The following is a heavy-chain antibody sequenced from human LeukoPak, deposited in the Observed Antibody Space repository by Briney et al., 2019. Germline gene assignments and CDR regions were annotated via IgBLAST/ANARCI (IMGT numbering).Heavy chain of an antibody. J-gene: IGHJ1*01. CDR3: ARDGHYDILTGYFQD. D-gene: IGHD3-9*01. CDR1: GFTFSSYW. V-gene: IGHV3-74*01. Sequence: GGSLRLSCAASGFTFSSYWMHWVRQAPGKGLVWVSRINTDGSSTSYAGSVKGRFTISRDNAKNTLYLQMNSLRAEDTAVYYCARDGHYDILTGYFQDWGQGTLVTVSS. CDR2: INTDGSST.